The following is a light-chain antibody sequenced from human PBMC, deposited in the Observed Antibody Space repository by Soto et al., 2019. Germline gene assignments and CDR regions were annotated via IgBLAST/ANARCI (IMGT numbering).Light chain of an antibody. CDR2: GAS. Sequence: EIVMTQSPATLSVSPGERATLSCRASQSVSSNLAWYQQKPGQAPRLLIYGASTRATGIPARFSGSGSGTVLTLTITSLQSEDFAVYYCQQYNNWPSWTFGQGTKVEIK. J-gene: IGKJ1*01. V-gene: IGKV3-15*01. CDR3: QQYNNWPSWT. CDR1: QSVSSN.